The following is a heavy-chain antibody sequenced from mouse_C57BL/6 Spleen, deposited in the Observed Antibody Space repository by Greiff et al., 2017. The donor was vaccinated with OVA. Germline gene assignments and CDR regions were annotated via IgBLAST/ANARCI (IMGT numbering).Heavy chain of an antibody. J-gene: IGHJ1*03. CDR1: GYSITSGYD. Sequence: EVKLQESGPGMVKPSQSLSLTCTVTGYSITSGYDWHWIRHFPGNKLEWMGYISYSGSTNYNPSLKSRISITHDTSKNHFFLKLNSVTTEDTATYYCAREGVTYWYFDVWGTGTTVTVSS. D-gene: IGHD2-2*01. CDR2: ISYSGST. CDR3: AREGVTYWYFDV. V-gene: IGHV3-1*01.